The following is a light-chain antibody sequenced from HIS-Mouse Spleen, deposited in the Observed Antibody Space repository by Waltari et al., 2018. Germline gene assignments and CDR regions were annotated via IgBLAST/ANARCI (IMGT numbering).Light chain of an antibody. Sequence: AIQLTKSPSSLSASVGDRVTIPCRASQGISSALAWYQQKPGKAPKLLIYDASSLESGVPSRFSGSGSGTDFTLTISSLQPEDFATYYCQQFNSYPALTFGGGTKVEIK. CDR2: DAS. V-gene: IGKV1-13*02. CDR1: QGISSA. CDR3: QQFNSYPALT. J-gene: IGKJ4*01.